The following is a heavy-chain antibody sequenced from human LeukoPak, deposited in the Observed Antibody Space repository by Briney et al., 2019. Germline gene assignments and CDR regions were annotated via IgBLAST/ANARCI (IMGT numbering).Heavy chain of an antibody. V-gene: IGHV1-18*04. CDR3: ARDGKYYYGSGSYSFDY. CDR2: ISAYNGNT. CDR1: GYTFTSYG. J-gene: IGHJ4*02. D-gene: IGHD3-10*01. Sequence: ASVKVSCKASGYTFTSYGISWVRQAPGQGIEWMGWISAYNGNTNYAQKLQGRVTMTTDTSTSTAYMELRSLRSDDTGVYYCARDGKYYYGSGSYSFDYWGQGTLVTVSS.